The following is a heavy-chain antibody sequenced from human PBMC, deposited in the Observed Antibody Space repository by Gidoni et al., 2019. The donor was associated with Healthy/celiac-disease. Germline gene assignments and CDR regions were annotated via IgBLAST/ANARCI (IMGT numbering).Heavy chain of an antibody. CDR3: ARLQAYCGGDCYSMAFDI. V-gene: IGHV1-8*01. J-gene: IGHJ3*02. D-gene: IGHD2-21*02. CDR1: GYTFTSYD. CDR2: MNPNSGNT. Sequence: QVQLVQSRADVKKPGASVKVSCKASGYTFTSYDINWVRQATGQWLEWMGWMNPNSGNTCYAQKFQGRVTMTRNTSISTAYMELSSLRSEDTAVYYCARLQAYCGGDCYSMAFDIWGQGTMVTVSS.